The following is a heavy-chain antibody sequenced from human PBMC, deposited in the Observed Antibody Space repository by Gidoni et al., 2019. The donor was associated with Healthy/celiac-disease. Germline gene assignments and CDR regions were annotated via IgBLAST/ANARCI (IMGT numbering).Heavy chain of an antibody. CDR3: AREHGRGTDY. J-gene: IGHJ4*02. V-gene: IGHV4-34*01. CDR1: GGSFSGYY. CDR2: INHSGST. Sequence: QVQLQQWGAGLLKPSETLSLTCAVYGGSFSGYYWSWIRQPPGKGLEWIGEINHSGSTNYNPSLKSRVTISVDTSKNQFSLKLSSVTAADTAVYYCAREHGRGTDYWGQGTLVTVSS. D-gene: IGHD1-1*01.